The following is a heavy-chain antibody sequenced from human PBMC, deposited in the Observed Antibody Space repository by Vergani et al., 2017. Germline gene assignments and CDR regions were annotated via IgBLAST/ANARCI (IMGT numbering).Heavy chain of an antibody. CDR1: GGPISSYY. D-gene: IGHD6-6*01. V-gene: IGHV4-4*07. CDR3: ARDYSSSSGKAFDI. CDR2: IYMSGST. Sequence: QVQLQESGPGLVKPSETLSLTCTVSGGPISSYYWSWIRQPAGKGLEWIGRIYMSGSTNYNPSLKSRVTMSVDTSKNQFSLKLSSVTAADAAVYYCARDYSSSSGKAFDIWGQGTMVTVSS. J-gene: IGHJ3*02.